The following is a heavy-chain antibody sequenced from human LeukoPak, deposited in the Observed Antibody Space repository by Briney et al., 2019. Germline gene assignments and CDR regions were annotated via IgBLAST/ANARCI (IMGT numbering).Heavy chain of an antibody. J-gene: IGHJ2*01. D-gene: IGHD2-2*01. CDR2: IYYSGST. CDR1: GGSISSSSYY. Sequence: PSETLSLTCTVSGGSISSSSYYWGWIRQPPGKGLEWIGYIYYSGSTNYNPSLKSRVTMSVDTSKNQFSLKLSSVTAADTAVYYCARDATALGYCSSTSCYPSWYFDLWGRGTLVTVSS. V-gene: IGHV4-61*05. CDR3: ARDATALGYCSSTSCYPSWYFDL.